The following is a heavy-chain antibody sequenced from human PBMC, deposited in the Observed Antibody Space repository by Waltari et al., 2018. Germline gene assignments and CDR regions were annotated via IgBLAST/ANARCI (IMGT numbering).Heavy chain of an antibody. Sequence: EVPLVQSGGGLVKAGGSLTLYCTGSGFNFSPYSMNWVRQAPGRAQEWVSSTSRSSVDTHYPDSLTGRFTISRDTPRNSLHLQMNRLRVEDTAIYYGASSKYFELWIGYDALDIWSQGTTVAVS. CDR3: ASSKYFELWIGYDALDI. CDR1: GFNFSPYS. CDR2: TSRSSVDT. V-gene: IGHV3-21*01. D-gene: IGHD3-3*01. J-gene: IGHJ3*02.